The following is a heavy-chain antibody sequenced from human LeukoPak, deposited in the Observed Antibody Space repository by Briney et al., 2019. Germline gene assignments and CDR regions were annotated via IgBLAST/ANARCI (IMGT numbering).Heavy chain of an antibody. CDR1: GFTFSTFA. D-gene: IGHD3-3*01. J-gene: IGHJ6*03. CDR3: AKTSLSDASGHYYYMDV. CDR2: IFPSGGEI. Sequence: GGSLRLSCAASGFTFSTFAMIWVRQPPGKGLEWVSSIFPSGGEIHYADSVRGRFTISRDNSQNTVSLQANNLRTEDTAFYYCAKTSLSDASGHYYYMDVWGKGTTVTVSS. V-gene: IGHV3-23*01.